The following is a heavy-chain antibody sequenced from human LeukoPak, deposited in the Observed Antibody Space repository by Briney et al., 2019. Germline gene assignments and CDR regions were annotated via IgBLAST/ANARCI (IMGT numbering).Heavy chain of an antibody. CDR1: GFTFSSYG. CDR3: ARLGSGDGYNPDY. J-gene: IGHJ4*02. CDR2: IWYDGSNK. Sequence: PGRSLRLSCAASGFTFSSYGMHWVRQAPGKGLEWVAVIWYDGSNKYYADSVKGRFTTSRDNSKNTLYLQMNSLRAEDTAVYYCARLGSGDGYNPDYWGQGTLVTVSS. V-gene: IGHV3-33*01. D-gene: IGHD5-24*01.